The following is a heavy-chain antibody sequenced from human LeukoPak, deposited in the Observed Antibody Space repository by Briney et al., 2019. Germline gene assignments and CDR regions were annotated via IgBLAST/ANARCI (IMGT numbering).Heavy chain of an antibody. D-gene: IGHD3-10*01. Sequence: GGSLRLSCVGSGFTINSYAMSWVRQAPGKGPEWVSAIGGTGDSTYYADSVKGRFFISRDYSTNTLFLQMNNLRVEDTAVYYCAKKMGIWFVGFDSWGQGILVTVSS. CDR1: GFTINSYA. J-gene: IGHJ4*02. CDR2: IGGTGDST. CDR3: AKKMGIWFVGFDS. V-gene: IGHV3-23*01.